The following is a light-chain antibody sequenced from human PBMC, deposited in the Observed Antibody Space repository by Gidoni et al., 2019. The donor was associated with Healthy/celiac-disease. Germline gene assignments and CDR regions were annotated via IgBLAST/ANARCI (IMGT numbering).Light chain of an antibody. CDR3: LSADSSGTYV. CDR1: ALPKKY. J-gene: IGLJ1*01. CDR2: KDS. Sequence: SYELTHPPSVSVSLGQMARITCSGEALPKKYAYWYQQKPGQFPVLVIYKDSERPSGTPERFSGSSSGTIVTLTISGVQAEDEADYYCLSADSSGTYVFGTGTKVTVL. V-gene: IGLV3-16*01.